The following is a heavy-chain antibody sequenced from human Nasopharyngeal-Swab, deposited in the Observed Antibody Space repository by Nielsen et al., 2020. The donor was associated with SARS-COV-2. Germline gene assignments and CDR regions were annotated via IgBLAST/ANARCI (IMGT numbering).Heavy chain of an antibody. CDR2: INPGGGSA. CDR3: ARGGDPREVVAATDCFDP. CDR1: AYTFTRYY. J-gene: IGHJ5*02. Sequence: ASVKVSCKASAYTFTRYYIHWVRQPPGQGLEWMGIINPGGGSARYSQNFQGRVTMTRDTSTNTVYMELYSLTSEDTAVYYCARGGDPREVVAATDCFDPWGQGTLVTVSS. V-gene: IGHV1-46*01. D-gene: IGHD2-15*01.